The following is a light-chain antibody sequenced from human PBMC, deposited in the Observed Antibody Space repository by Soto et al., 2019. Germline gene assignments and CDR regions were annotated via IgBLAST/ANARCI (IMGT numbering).Light chain of an antibody. Sequence: DVVMTQSPLSLPVTLGQPASISCRSSQSLVNSDGNTYLSWFQQRPGQSPRRLIYKVSNRDSGVPDRFSGSGSGTDFTLKISGVEAEDVGVYYCMQGAHWPRAFGQGTKVEV. J-gene: IGKJ1*01. CDR2: KVS. CDR1: QSLVNSDGNTY. V-gene: IGKV2-30*01. CDR3: MQGAHWPRA.